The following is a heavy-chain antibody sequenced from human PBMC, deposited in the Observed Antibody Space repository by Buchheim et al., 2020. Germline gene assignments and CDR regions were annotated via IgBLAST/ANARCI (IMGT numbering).Heavy chain of an antibody. CDR1: GGSISSSSYY. V-gene: IGHV4-39*01. Sequence: QLQLQESGLGLVKPSETLSLTCTVSGGSISSSSYYWGWIRQPPGKGLEWIGSIYYSGSTYYNPSLKSRVTISVDTSKNQFSLKLSSVTAADTAVYYCARVNGDGDYPFYYYYGMDVWGQGTT. CDR3: ARVNGDGDYPFYYYYGMDV. D-gene: IGHD4-17*01. J-gene: IGHJ6*02. CDR2: IYYSGST.